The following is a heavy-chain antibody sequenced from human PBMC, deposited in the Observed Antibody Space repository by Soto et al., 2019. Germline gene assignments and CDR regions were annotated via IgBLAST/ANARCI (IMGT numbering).Heavy chain of an antibody. J-gene: IGHJ5*02. Sequence: SVKVSCKTSGGTFSSYTISWVRQAPEQGLEWMGGISPILGAASHAPSFQGRVTITADDSTNTAFMELTSLRSDDTAVYYCARDLPPYCSSTSCFEANWFDPWGQGTPVTVSS. D-gene: IGHD2-2*01. V-gene: IGHV1-69*13. CDR1: GGTFSSYT. CDR3: ARDLPPYCSSTSCFEANWFDP. CDR2: ISPILGAA.